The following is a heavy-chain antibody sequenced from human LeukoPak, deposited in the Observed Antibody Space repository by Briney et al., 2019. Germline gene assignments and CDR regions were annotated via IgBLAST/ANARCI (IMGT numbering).Heavy chain of an antibody. CDR1: GFTFSSYS. Sequence: GGSLRLSCAASGFTFSSYSMNWVRQAPGKGLEWVSSISSSSSYIYYADSVKGRFTISRDNAKNSLYLQMNSLRAEDTAVYYCARGPSGSYSFGYFQHWGQGTLVTVSS. V-gene: IGHV3-21*01. D-gene: IGHD1-26*01. CDR3: ARGPSGSYSFGYFQH. CDR2: ISSSSSYI. J-gene: IGHJ1*01.